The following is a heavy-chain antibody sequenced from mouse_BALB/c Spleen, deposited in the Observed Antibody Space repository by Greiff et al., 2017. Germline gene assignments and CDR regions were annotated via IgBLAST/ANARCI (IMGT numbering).Heavy chain of an antibody. CDR2: IYPGDGST. Sequence: SGPELVKPGALVKISCKASGYTFTSYDINWVKQRPGQGLEWIGWIYPGDGSTKYNEKFKGKATLTADKSSSTAYMQLSSLTSENSAVYYCARTYGNYAMDYWDQGTSVTVSS. J-gene: IGHJ4*01. CDR1: GYTFTSYD. D-gene: IGHD2-1*01. CDR3: ARTYGNYAMDY. V-gene: IGHV1S33*01.